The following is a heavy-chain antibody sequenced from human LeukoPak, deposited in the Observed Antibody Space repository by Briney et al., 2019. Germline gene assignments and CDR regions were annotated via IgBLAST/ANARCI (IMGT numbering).Heavy chain of an antibody. J-gene: IGHJ4*02. CDR3: ARDLAYSRLDY. CDR1: GFTFSSYA. CDR2: IGGSGGSA. V-gene: IGHV3-23*01. D-gene: IGHD5-18*01. Sequence: PGGSLRLSCAASGFTFSSYAMSWVRQAPGKGLEWVSAIGGSGGSAYSADSVKGRFTISRDNAENSLYLQMNSLRVEDTAFYYCARDLAYSRLDYWGQGMLVTVSS.